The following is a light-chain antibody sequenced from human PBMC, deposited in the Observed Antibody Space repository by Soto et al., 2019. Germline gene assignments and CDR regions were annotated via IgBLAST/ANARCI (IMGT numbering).Light chain of an antibody. J-gene: IGLJ3*02. CDR3: AAWDDNLNGPL. V-gene: IGLV1-44*01. CDR1: NSNIGRYS. Sequence: QSALTQPPSLSGTPGQRVTSSCSGSNSNIGRYSVNWYQHFPVTAPKILIYSDDERPSGVPDRFSGSKSGTSASLAISGLQSEDEAEYYCAAWDDNLNGPLFGGGTKLTVL. CDR2: SDD.